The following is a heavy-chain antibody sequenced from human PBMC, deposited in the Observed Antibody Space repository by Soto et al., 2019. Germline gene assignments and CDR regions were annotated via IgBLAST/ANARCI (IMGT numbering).Heavy chain of an antibody. V-gene: IGHV3-23*01. CDR1: GFTFSSYA. CDR2: ISGSGGST. CDR3: AKDLVGYCSGGSCYSPDYFEY. Sequence: EVQLLESGGGLVQPGGSLRLSCAASGFTFSSYAMSWVRQAPGKGLEWVSAISGSGGSTYYADSVKGRFTISRDNSKNTLYQQMNSLRAEDTAVYYCAKDLVGYCSGGSCYSPDYFEYWGQGTLVTVSS. J-gene: IGHJ4*02. D-gene: IGHD2-15*01.